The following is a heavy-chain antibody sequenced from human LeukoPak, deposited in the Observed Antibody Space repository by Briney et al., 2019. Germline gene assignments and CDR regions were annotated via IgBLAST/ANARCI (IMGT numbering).Heavy chain of an antibody. J-gene: IGHJ2*01. CDR2: ISTRGTT. D-gene: IGHD6-19*01. CDR1: GGSINSYS. Sequence: SETLSLTCTVSGGSINSYSYTWIRQPPGKGLEWIGYISTRGTTDYSPSLKSRATISEDTSKNQFSPKLSSVTAADTAVYYCARHEEGSGWYRSFIDLWGRGTLVIVSS. CDR3: ARHEEGSGWYRSFIDL. V-gene: IGHV4-4*09.